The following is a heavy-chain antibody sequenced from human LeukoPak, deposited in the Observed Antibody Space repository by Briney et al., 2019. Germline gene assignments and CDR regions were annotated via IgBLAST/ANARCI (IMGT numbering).Heavy chain of an antibody. D-gene: IGHD1-7*01. Sequence: ASVKVSCKASGYIFTSYGISWVRQAPGQGLEWMGWIIVYNGNTHYAQKLQGRVTMTADPSTRTAYMDLRSLRSDDTAVYYCARVGPRSPTTNYYYYMDVWGTGTTVTVSS. CDR2: IIVYNGNT. J-gene: IGHJ6*03. CDR1: GYIFTSYG. CDR3: ARVGPRSPTTNYYYYMDV. V-gene: IGHV1-18*01.